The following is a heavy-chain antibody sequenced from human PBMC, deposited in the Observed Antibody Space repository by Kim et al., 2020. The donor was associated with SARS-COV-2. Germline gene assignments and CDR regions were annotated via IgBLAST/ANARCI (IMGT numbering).Heavy chain of an antibody. Sequence: YADSVKGRFTISRDNSKNTLYLQMNSLRAEDTAVYYCAKMDSSGYLNFDYWGQGTLVTVSS. V-gene: IGHV3-33*06. J-gene: IGHJ4*02. CDR3: AKMDSSGYLNFDY. D-gene: IGHD3-22*01.